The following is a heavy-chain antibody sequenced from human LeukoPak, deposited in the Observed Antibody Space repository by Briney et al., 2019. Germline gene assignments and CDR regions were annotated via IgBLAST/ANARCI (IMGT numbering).Heavy chain of an antibody. V-gene: IGHV3-9*01. D-gene: IGHD6-19*01. J-gene: IGHJ3*02. CDR2: ISWNSGTI. CDR1: GFTFDDFA. Sequence: PGGSLRLSCAASGFTFDDFAMHWVRQAPGKGLEWGSGISWNSGTIVYADSVKGRFTISRDNAKNSLYLQMNSLRAEDTALYYCTKDKISGWDFDAFDMWGHGTIVSVPS. CDR3: TKDKISGWDFDAFDM.